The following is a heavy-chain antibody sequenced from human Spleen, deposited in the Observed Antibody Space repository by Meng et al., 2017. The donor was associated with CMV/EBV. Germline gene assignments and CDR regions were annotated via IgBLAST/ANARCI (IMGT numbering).Heavy chain of an antibody. CDR1: GFTVSSNY. CDR2: IKSKTDGGTT. D-gene: IGHD3-3*01. J-gene: IGHJ4*02. Sequence: GESLKISCAASGFTVSSNYMSWVRQAPGKGLEWVGRIKSKTDGGTTDYAAPVKGRFTISRDDSKNTPYLQMNSLKTEDTAVYYCTTDGTIFGVVIIPFDYWGQGTLVTVSS. CDR3: TTDGTIFGVVIIPFDY. V-gene: IGHV3-15*01.